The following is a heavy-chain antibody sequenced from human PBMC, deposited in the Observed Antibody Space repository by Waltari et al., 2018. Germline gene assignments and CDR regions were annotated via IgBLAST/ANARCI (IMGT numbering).Heavy chain of an antibody. CDR3: ARDGPMTLKNYGMDV. Sequence: QVQLVESGGGVVQPGRSLRLSCAASGFTFSIHGLRWARQAPGKGLGWVAVIWYDGSNKYYADSVKGRFTISRDNSKNTLYLQMNSLRAEDTAVYYCARDGPMTLKNYGMDVWGQGTTVTVSS. D-gene: IGHD3-22*01. V-gene: IGHV3-33*01. CDR2: IWYDGSNK. J-gene: IGHJ6*02. CDR1: GFTFSIHG.